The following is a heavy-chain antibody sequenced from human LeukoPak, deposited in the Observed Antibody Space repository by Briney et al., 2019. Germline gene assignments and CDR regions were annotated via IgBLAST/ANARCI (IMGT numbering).Heavy chain of an antibody. CDR1: QFTFTSYA. J-gene: IGHJ4*02. V-gene: IGHV3-23*01. D-gene: IGHD3/OR15-3a*01. CDR2: IGDSGVPT. Sequence: PGGSLRLSCAASQFTFTSYAMSWVRQAPGRGLEWASSIGDSGVPTYYADSVKGRFTISRDNSQNTLYLQMNSLRADDTAVYYCAKVATWTYFDSWGQGTLVTVSS. CDR3: AKVATWTYFDS.